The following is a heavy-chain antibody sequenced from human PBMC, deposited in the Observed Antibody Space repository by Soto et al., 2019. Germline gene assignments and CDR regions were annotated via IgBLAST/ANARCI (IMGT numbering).Heavy chain of an antibody. CDR1: GGSISSGDYY. V-gene: IGHV4-30-4*01. D-gene: IGHD3-22*01. Sequence: PSETLSLTCTVSGGSISSGDYYWSWIRQPPGKGLEWIGYIYYSGSTYYNPSLKSRVTISVDTSKNQFSLKLSSVTAADTAVYYCARDLYYYDSSGYYVSSWFDPWGQGTLVTVSS. CDR3: ARDLYYYDSSGYYVSSWFDP. CDR2: IYYSGST. J-gene: IGHJ5*02.